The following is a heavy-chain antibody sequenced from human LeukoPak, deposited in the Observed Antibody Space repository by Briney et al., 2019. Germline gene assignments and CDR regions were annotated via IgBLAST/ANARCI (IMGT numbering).Heavy chain of an antibody. CDR2: ITSGGGTT. Sequence: PGGSLRLPCAASGFTFSSYAMSWVRQAPGKALEWVSAITSGGGTTYYAGSVKGRFTISRDNSKNTLYLQMNSLRAEDTAVYYCARDPPRAAWVFDYWGQGTLVSVSS. D-gene: IGHD6-25*01. CDR1: GFTFSSYA. CDR3: ARDPPRAAWVFDY. V-gene: IGHV3-23*01. J-gene: IGHJ4*02.